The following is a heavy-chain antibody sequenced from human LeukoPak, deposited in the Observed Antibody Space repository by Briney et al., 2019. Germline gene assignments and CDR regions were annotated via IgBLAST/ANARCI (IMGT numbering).Heavy chain of an antibody. D-gene: IGHD3-22*01. CDR2: IYGGGST. CDR3: ARDRRGDSSGYLYYFDY. CDR1: GFTVSSNY. V-gene: IGHV3-53*01. J-gene: IGHJ4*02. Sequence: GGSLRLSCAVSGFTVSSNYMSWVRQAPGKGLEWVSVIYGGGSTYYADSLKGRFTIHRDNSKNTLYLQMNSLRAEDTAVYYCARDRRGDSSGYLYYFDYWGQGTLVTVSS.